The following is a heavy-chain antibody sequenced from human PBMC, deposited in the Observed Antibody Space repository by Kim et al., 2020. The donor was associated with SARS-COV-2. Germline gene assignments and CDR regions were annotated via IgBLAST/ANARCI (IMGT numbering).Heavy chain of an antibody. CDR1: GFTFTSSA. Sequence: SVKVSCKASGFTFTSSAVQWVRQARGQRLEWIGWIVVGSGNTNYAQKFQERVTITRDMSTSTAYMELSSLRSEDTAVYYCAARPYYYGSGSYIDYWGQGTLVTVSS. D-gene: IGHD3-10*01. CDR3: AARPYYYGSGSYIDY. CDR2: IVVGSGNT. J-gene: IGHJ4*02. V-gene: IGHV1-58*01.